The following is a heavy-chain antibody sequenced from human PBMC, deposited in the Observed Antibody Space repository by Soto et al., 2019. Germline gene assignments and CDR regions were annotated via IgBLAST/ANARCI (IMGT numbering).Heavy chain of an antibody. CDR1: GFTFSSYA. D-gene: IGHD1-20*01. Sequence: EVQLLDSGGGLVQPGGSLRLSCAASGFTFSSYAMSWVRQAPGKGLEWVSAISGSGGSTYYADSVKGRFAISSDNSKNTVYLQMNSLRAEDTAVCYCVRYSWNDKYFDYWGQGTLVTVSS. CDR3: VRYSWNDKYFDY. CDR2: ISGSGGST. V-gene: IGHV3-23*01. J-gene: IGHJ4*02.